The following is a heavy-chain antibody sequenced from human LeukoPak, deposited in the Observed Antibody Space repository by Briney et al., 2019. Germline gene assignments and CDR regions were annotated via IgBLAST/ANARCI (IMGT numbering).Heavy chain of an antibody. CDR3: ARGSEWELLSCDF. V-gene: IGHV3-48*02. J-gene: IGHJ4*02. CDR1: GFTLSNYT. D-gene: IGHD1-26*01. CDR2: IGRSGSAI. Sequence: PGGSLRLSCAASGFTLSNYTMNWVRQAPGKGLEWVSYIGRSGSAIYYADSVKGRFTISRDNAKNSLYLQMNSLRDEDTAVYYCARGSEWELLSCDFWGQGTVVTVSS.